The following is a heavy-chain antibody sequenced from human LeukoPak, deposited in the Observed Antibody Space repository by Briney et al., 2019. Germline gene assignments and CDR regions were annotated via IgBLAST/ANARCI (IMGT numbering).Heavy chain of an antibody. D-gene: IGHD3-3*01. V-gene: IGHV4-38-2*01. J-gene: IGHJ6*03. CDR1: GYSISSGYY. CDR3: ARHPAASYYDFWSGYPNYYYYMDV. CDR2: IYHSGST. Sequence: SETLSLTCAVSGYSISSGYYWGWIRQPPGKGLEWIVSIYHSGSTYYNPSLKSRVTISVDTSKNQFSLKLSSVTAADTAVYYCARHPAASYYDFWSGYPNYYYYMDVWGKGTTVTVSS.